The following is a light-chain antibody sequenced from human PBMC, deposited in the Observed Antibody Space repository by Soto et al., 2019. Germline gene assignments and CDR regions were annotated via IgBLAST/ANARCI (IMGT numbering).Light chain of an antibody. V-gene: IGKV1-39*01. CDR1: QSISSY. CDR3: QQSYSTPRP. CDR2: AAS. Sequence: DIQMTQSPSSLSASVGDRVTITCRASQSISSYLNWYQQKPGKAPKLLIYAASSLQSGVPSRFSGSGSGTDFTLTISSLQPEDFATYYCQQSYSTPRPFGQGTKVEIK. J-gene: IGKJ1*01.